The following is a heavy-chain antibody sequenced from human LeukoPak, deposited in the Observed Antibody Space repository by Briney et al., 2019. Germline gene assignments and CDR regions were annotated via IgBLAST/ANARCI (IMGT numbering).Heavy chain of an antibody. D-gene: IGHD6-19*01. CDR3: AISPHSSATTKDY. CDR1: GGSFSGYY. V-gene: IGHV4-34*01. CDR2: INHSGST. Sequence: SETLSLTCAVYGGSFSGYYWSWIRQPPGTGLEWVGEINHSGSTNYNPSLKSRVTISVDTPKSQFSLKLSSVTAADTAVYYCAISPHSSATTKDYWGQGTLVTVSS. J-gene: IGHJ4*02.